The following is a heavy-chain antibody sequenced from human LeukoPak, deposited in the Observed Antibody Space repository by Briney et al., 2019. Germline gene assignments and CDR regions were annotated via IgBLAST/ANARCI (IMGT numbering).Heavy chain of an antibody. V-gene: IGHV3-7*01. CDR2: IKQDGSEK. J-gene: IGHJ4*02. Sequence: GGSLRLSCAASGFTFSSHWMSWVRQAPGKGLEWVANIKQDGSEKYYVDSVKGRFTISRDNAKNSLYLQMNSLRAEDTAVYYCARKFKRYYYDSSGYYPPDYWGQGTLVTVSS. CDR3: ARKFKRYYYDSSGYYPPDY. D-gene: IGHD3-22*01. CDR1: GFTFSSHW.